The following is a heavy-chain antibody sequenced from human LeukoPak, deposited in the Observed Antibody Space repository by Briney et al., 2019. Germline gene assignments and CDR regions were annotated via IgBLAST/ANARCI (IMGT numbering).Heavy chain of an antibody. CDR1: GFTFDDYA. CDR3: AKDTDCSSTSCYGFDFDY. Sequence: GRSLRLSCAASGFTFDDYAMHWVRQAPGKGLEWVSGISWNRGSIGYADSVKGRFTISRDNAKNSLYLQMNSLRAEDTALYYCAKDTDCSSTSCYGFDFDYWGQGTLVTVSS. V-gene: IGHV3-9*01. D-gene: IGHD2-2*01. CDR2: ISWNRGSI. J-gene: IGHJ4*02.